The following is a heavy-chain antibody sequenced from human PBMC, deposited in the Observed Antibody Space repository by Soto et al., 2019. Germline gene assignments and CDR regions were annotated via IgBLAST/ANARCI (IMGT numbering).Heavy chain of an antibody. CDR2: INVHGGST. Sequence: EVHLSESGGGLVQTGGSLRLSCAASGFTFSSYAMSWVRQAPGKGLEWVSSINVHGGSTNYADSVKGRFTISRDDSKSMVFLQMDSLRADDTAVYYCARDKGGVYDFWSGYYQFDYWGQGTLVTVSS. CDR1: GFTFSSYA. V-gene: IGHV3-23*01. D-gene: IGHD3-3*01. J-gene: IGHJ4*02. CDR3: ARDKGGVYDFWSGYYQFDY.